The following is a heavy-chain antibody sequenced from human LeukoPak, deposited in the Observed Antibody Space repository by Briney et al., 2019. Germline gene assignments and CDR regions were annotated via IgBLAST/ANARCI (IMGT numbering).Heavy chain of an antibody. CDR1: GFTSNIYN. Sequence: PGGSLRLSCAASGFTSNIYNMNWVRQAPGKGLEWVSYISSSSSTIYYADSVKGRFTIPRDNAKNSLYLQMNSLRAEDTAVYYCASGEWEPFDYWGQGTLVTVSS. CDR3: ASGEWEPFDY. J-gene: IGHJ4*02. CDR2: ISSSSSTI. V-gene: IGHV3-48*04. D-gene: IGHD1-26*01.